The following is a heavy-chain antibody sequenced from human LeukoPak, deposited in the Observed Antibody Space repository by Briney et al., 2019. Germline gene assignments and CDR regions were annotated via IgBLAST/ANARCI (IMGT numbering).Heavy chain of an antibody. Sequence: GRSLRLSCAASGFTFSSYAMHWVRQAPGKGLEWVANTKPDGSAEYYADSVRGRFSTSRDNANNLLYLQMNSLRAEDTAVYYCARDGGLHTSFDYWGQGTLVTVSS. CDR3: ARDGGLHTSFDY. D-gene: IGHD2-15*01. CDR2: TKPDGSAE. V-gene: IGHV3-7*01. J-gene: IGHJ4*02. CDR1: GFTFSSYA.